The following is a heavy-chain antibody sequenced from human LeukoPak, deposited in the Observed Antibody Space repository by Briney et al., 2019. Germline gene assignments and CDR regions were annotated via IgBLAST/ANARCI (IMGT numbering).Heavy chain of an antibody. Sequence: SQTLSLTCAISGDSVSSNSVAWNWIRQSPSRGLEWLGRTYYRSTWYHDYAVSVKSRIAINPDTSKNQFSLQLNSVTPEDTAVYYCARDLHCSDYGCSFVYWGQGTLVTVSS. J-gene: IGHJ4*02. CDR2: TYYRSTWYH. D-gene: IGHD2-15*01. CDR3: ARDLHCSDYGCSFVY. V-gene: IGHV6-1*01. CDR1: GDSVSSNSVA.